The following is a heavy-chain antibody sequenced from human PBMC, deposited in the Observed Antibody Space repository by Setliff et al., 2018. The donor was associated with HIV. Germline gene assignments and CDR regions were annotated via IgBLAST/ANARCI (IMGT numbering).Heavy chain of an antibody. D-gene: IGHD3-10*01. V-gene: IGHV4-39*07. Sequence: SDTLSLTCTVSGGSITTTNYYWGWVRQSPGKGLEWIGVIYYRGSAYYNLSLQSRVTLSVDTSKNSFSLHLTSVTAADTAVYFCARARGPPLPVLDFWGQGTLVTVSS. CDR3: ARARGPPLPVLDF. J-gene: IGHJ4*02. CDR1: GGSITTTNYY. CDR2: IYYRGSA.